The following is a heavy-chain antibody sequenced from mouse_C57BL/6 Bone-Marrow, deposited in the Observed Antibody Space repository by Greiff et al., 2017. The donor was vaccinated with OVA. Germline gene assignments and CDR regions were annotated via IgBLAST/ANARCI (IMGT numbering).Heavy chain of an antibody. CDR2: IYPRSGNT. V-gene: IGHV1-81*01. Sequence: VQLVESGAELARPGASVKLSCKASGYTFTSYGISWVKQRTGQGLEWIGEIYPRSGNTYYNEKFKGKATLTADKSSSTAYMELRSLTSEDSAVYFCARLALYYAMDYWGQGTSVTVSS. J-gene: IGHJ4*01. CDR1: GYTFTSYG. CDR3: ARLALYYAMDY.